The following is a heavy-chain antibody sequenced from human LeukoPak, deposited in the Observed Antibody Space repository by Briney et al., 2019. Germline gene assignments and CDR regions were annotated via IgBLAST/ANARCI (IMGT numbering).Heavy chain of an antibody. CDR1: GGSFSGYY. J-gene: IGHJ6*03. D-gene: IGHD5-18*01. CDR2: INHSGST. V-gene: IGHV4-34*01. Sequence: SETLSLTCAVYGGSFSGYYWSWIRQPPGKGLEWIGEINHSGSTNYHPSLKSRVTISVDTSKNQFSLKLSSVTAADTAVYYCARSRGYSYGYGYYYYYYMDVWGKGTTVTVSS. CDR3: ARSRGYSYGYGYYYYYYMDV.